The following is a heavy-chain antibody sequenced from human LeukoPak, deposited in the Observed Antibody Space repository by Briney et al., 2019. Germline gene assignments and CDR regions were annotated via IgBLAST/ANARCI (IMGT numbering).Heavy chain of an antibody. Sequence: ASVKVSCKASGYTFTSYDINWVRQAPGQGLEWMGWISAYNGNADYVKKLQGRVTMTTDTSTSTAYMELTSLRSDDTAVYYCARERSPYYYGSGKLLNWFDPWGQGTLVTVSS. CDR2: ISAYNGNA. J-gene: IGHJ5*02. V-gene: IGHV1-18*01. CDR3: ARERSPYYYGSGKLLNWFDP. D-gene: IGHD3-10*01. CDR1: GYTFTSYD.